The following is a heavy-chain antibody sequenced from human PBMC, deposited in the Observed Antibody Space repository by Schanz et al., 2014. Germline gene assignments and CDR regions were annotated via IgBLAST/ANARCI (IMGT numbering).Heavy chain of an antibody. J-gene: IGHJ4*02. CDR1: GYTLTNFD. CDR2: INPSGVST. D-gene: IGHD6-6*01. V-gene: IGHV1-46*01. CDR3: ARGGAYRSPSPVFYFDY. Sequence: QVQLVQSGAEVKKPGASVKVSCKASGYTLTNFDINWVRQAPGQGLEWLGIINPSGVSTSSAQEFQGRVTMTRDTSTSTLQMELSSLRSEDTAVYYCARGGAYRSPSPVFYFDYWGQGTLVTVSS.